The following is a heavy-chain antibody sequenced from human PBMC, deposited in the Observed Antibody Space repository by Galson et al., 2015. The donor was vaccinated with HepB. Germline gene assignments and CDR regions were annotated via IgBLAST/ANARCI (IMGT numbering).Heavy chain of an antibody. J-gene: IGHJ4*02. CDR3: ASPAYSSSWYYFDY. Sequence: CKASGGTFSTYTINWVRQAPGQGLEWMGTIIPILGVANYAQKFQGRVTVTADKSTRTAYLELSSLRSEDTAVYYCASPAYSSSWYYFDYWGQGTLVTVSS. V-gene: IGHV1-69*02. CDR1: GGTFSTYT. D-gene: IGHD6-13*01. CDR2: IIPILGVA.